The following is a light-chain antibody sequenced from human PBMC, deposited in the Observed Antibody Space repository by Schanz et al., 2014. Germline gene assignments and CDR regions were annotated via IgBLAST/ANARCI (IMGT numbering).Light chain of an antibody. V-gene: IGKV3-20*01. CDR2: GAS. CDR1: QSVSSY. J-gene: IGKJ5*01. CDR3: QHYGSSPDT. Sequence: EIVLTQSPGTLSLSPGERATLSCRASQSVSSYLAWYQQKPGQAPRLLMYGASSRATGIPDRFSGSGSGTDFTLTISRLEPEDFAVYYCQHYGSSPDTFGQGTRLELK.